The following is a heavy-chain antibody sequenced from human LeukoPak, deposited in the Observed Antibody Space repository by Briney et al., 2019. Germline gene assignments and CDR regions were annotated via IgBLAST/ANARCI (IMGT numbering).Heavy chain of an antibody. Sequence: GGSLRLSCAASGFTFSRHSINWVRQAPGKGLEWVANIKQDGSEKYYVDSVKGRFTISRDNAKNSLYLQMNSLRAEDTAVYYCARDMKDYYDSSGLVWGQGTLVTVSS. D-gene: IGHD3-22*01. CDR3: ARDMKDYYDSSGLV. J-gene: IGHJ4*02. CDR1: GFTFSRHS. CDR2: IKQDGSEK. V-gene: IGHV3-7*01.